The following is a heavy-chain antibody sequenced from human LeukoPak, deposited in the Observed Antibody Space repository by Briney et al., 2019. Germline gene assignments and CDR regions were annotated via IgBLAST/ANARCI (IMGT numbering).Heavy chain of an antibody. D-gene: IGHD3-3*01. V-gene: IGHV1-8*02. Sequence: ASVKVSCKASGYTFTNYDVIWVRQATGQGLEWMGWVNPNSGNTGYAKKFQGRVTVTRNTAISTVYMELTSLTSEDTAVYCCARLEREAEYDFSRWVYYYYMDVWGKGTTVSVSS. J-gene: IGHJ6*03. CDR2: VNPNSGNT. CDR1: GYTFTNYD. CDR3: ARLEREAEYDFSRWVYYYYMDV.